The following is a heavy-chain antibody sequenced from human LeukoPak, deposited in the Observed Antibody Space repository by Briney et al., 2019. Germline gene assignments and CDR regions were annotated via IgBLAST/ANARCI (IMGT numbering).Heavy chain of an antibody. CDR1: GYTFTSYY. V-gene: IGHV1-46*01. CDR3: ARDSINYCSSTSCPPDY. Sequence: GASVKVSCKASGYTFTSYYMHWVRQAPGQGLEWMGIINPSGGSTSYAQKFQGRVTMTRDTSTSTVYMELSSLRSEDTAVYYCARDSINYCSSTSCPPDYWGQGTLVTVSS. J-gene: IGHJ4*02. CDR2: INPSGGST. D-gene: IGHD2-2*01.